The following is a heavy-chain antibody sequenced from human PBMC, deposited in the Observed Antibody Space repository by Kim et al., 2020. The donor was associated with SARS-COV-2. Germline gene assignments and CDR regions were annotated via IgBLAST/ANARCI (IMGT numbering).Heavy chain of an antibody. CDR1: GFSFSDYD. CDR2: ISSNGGSM. V-gene: IGHV3-11*01. CDR3: VREPAN. J-gene: IGHJ4*02. Sequence: GGSLRLSCAASGFSFSDYDMNWIRQAPGKGLEWVACISSNGGSMRYADSVNGRFSISRDNAKKTLSLQMNSLTPEDTAVYYCVREPANWTQGTLVTVSS.